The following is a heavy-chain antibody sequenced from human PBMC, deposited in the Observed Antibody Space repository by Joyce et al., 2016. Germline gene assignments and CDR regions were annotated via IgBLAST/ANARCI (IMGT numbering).Heavy chain of an antibody. CDR3: ARDGIAVAGGYYGMDV. CDR2: IYSGGST. J-gene: IGHJ6*02. D-gene: IGHD6-19*01. CDR1: GFTVSSNY. Sequence: EVQLVESGGGLVQPGGSLRLSCAASGFTVSSNYMSWVRQDPGKGLEWVSVIYSGGSTYYADSVKGRFTISRHNSKNTLYLQMNSLRVEDTAVYYCARDGIAVAGGYYGMDVWGQGTTVTVSS. V-gene: IGHV3-53*04.